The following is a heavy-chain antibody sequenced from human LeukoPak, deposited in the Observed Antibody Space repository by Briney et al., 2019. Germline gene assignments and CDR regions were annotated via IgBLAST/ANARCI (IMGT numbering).Heavy chain of an antibody. CDR2: IYYSGST. CDR3: ARVPINGSGYLP. J-gene: IGHJ5*02. Sequence: SETLSLTCTVSGGSISSYYWSWIRQPPGKGLEWIGYIYYSGSTYYNPSLKSRVTISVDTSKNQFSLKLSSVTAADTAVYYCARVPINGSGYLPWGQGTLVTVSS. CDR1: GGSISSYY. D-gene: IGHD3-22*01. V-gene: IGHV4-30-4*08.